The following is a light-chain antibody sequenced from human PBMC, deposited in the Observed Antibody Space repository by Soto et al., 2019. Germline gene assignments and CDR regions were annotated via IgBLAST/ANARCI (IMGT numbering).Light chain of an antibody. J-gene: IGKJ4*01. CDR1: QSLVYTDGNTY. CDR3: MQGTNWPPT. V-gene: IGKV2-30*01. CDR2: KVS. Sequence: DVVMTQSPLSLPVTLGQPASISCRSSQSLVYTDGNTYLNWFLQRPVQSPRLLIYKVSTRHSGVPDRFSGGGSGTDFTLKIDRVEAEDVGIYFCMQGTNWPPTIGGGTKVEIK.